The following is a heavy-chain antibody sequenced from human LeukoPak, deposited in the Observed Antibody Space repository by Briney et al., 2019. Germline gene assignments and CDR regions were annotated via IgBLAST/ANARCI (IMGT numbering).Heavy chain of an antibody. V-gene: IGHV3-7*01. CDR3: ASYSVAGNGGSDY. J-gene: IGHJ4*02. CDR1: GFTFSSYW. Sequence: GGSLRLSCAASGFTFSSYWMSWVRQAPGKGLEWVANIKQDGSEKYYVDSVKGRFTISRDNAKNSLYPQMNSLRAEDTAVYYCASYSVAGNGGSDYWGQGTLVTVSS. D-gene: IGHD6-19*01. CDR2: IKQDGSEK.